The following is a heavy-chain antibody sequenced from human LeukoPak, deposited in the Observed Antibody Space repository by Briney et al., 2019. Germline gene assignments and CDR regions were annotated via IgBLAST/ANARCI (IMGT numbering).Heavy chain of an antibody. CDR3: ASQSRSVAYFYYMDI. Sequence: SVKVSCKISGGTFTKYTIIWVRQAPGQGLEWMGGIIPMFGTPNYAQKFQGRVTINTDTSTTTAYMELNRLTSEDAAVYYCASQSRSVAYFYYMDIWGKGTTVTVSS. CDR2: IIPMFGTP. CDR1: GGTFTKYT. V-gene: IGHV1-69*05. D-gene: IGHD6-13*01. J-gene: IGHJ6*03.